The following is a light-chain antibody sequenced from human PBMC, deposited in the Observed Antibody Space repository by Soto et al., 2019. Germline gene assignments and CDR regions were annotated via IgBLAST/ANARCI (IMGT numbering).Light chain of an antibody. Sequence: DIQMTQSPPTLSDSVGHRVTFTCRASQNIHRWLAWYQQKPGKAPNLLIYDASRLENGVPSRFSGSGSGTDFTLTISGLQPDDFATYYCQHYNSYPWTLGQGTNVDI. CDR1: QNIHRW. J-gene: IGKJ1*01. CDR3: QHYNSYPWT. CDR2: DAS. V-gene: IGKV1-5*01.